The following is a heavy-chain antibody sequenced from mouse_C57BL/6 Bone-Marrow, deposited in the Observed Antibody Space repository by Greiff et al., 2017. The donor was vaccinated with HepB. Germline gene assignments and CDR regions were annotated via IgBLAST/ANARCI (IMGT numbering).Heavy chain of an antibody. D-gene: IGHD2-3*01. CDR2: INPYNGDT. Sequence: EVQLQQSGPELVKPGDSVKISCKASGYSFTGYFMNWVMQSHGKSLEWIGRINPYNGDTFYNQKFKGKATLTVDKSSSTAHMELRSLTSEDSAVYYCASSYDGYHAMDYWGQGTSVTVSS. CDR3: ASSYDGYHAMDY. V-gene: IGHV1-20*01. CDR1: GYSFTGYF. J-gene: IGHJ4*01.